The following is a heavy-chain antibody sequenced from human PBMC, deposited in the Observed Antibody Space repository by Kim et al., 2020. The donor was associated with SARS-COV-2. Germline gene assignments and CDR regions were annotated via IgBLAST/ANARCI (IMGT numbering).Heavy chain of an antibody. V-gene: IGHV1-24*01. CDR1: GYTLTELS. Sequence: ASVKVSCKVSGYTLTELSMHWVRQAPGKGLEWMGGFDPEDGETIYAQKFQGRVTMTEDTSTDTAYMELSSLRSEDTAVYYCATGRIIEGCFSCPKELGAFDIWGQGTMVTVSS. CDR3: ATGRIIEGCFSCPKELGAFDI. J-gene: IGHJ3*02. CDR2: FDPEDGET. D-gene: IGHD3-16*01.